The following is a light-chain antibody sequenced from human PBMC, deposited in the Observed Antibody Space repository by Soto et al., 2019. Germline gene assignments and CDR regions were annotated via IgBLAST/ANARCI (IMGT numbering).Light chain of an antibody. J-gene: IGLJ3*02. CDR1: SSDVGAYNY. CDR2: EVS. Sequence: QSALTQPPSASGSPGQSVTISCTGTSSDVGAYNYVSWYQQYPGKAPKLMIYEVSNRPSGVPDRFSGSKSGKTASLTVSGRQPEDEADYYCTSYAGSDIWVFGGGTKLTVL. CDR3: TSYAGSDIWV. V-gene: IGLV2-8*01.